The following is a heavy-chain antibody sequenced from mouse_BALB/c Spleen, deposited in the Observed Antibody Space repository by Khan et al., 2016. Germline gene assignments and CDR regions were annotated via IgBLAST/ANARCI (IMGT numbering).Heavy chain of an antibody. J-gene: IGHJ4*01. Sequence: VQLKQSGPELVKPGASVKISCKASGYSFIGYFMNWVMQSHGKSLEWIGRINPYNGDTFYNQKFKGKATLTVDKSSSTAHMELRSLASEDSAGYYWARDYGSPRGAMDYWGQGTSVTVSS. D-gene: IGHD1-1*01. CDR3: ARDYGSPRGAMDY. CDR2: INPYNGDT. V-gene: IGHV1-20*02. CDR1: GYSFIGYF.